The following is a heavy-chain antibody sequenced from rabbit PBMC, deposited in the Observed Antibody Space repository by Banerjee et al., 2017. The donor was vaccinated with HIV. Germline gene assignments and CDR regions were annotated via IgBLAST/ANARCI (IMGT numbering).Heavy chain of an antibody. CDR3: AGGSVSSVGMAL. CDR1: GFDFSSGYD. D-gene: IGHD1-1*01. CDR2: MNTNSGNT. V-gene: IGHV1S40*01. J-gene: IGHJ6*01. Sequence: QSLEESGGDLVKPGASLTLTCTASGFDFSSGYDMSWVRQAPGKGLDSIACMNTNSGNTYYEGGAKGRYTISKTSATTVTLQMTSLTAADAAAYFCAGGSVSSVGMALWGQGTLVTVS.